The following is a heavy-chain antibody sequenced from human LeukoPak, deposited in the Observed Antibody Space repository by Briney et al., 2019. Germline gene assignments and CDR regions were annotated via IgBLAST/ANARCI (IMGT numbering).Heavy chain of an antibody. V-gene: IGHV4-39*01. CDR3: ARTRISYYYGMDV. J-gene: IGHJ6*02. CDR2: IYYSGST. Sequence: SETLSLTCSVSGGTISSANYLWGWIRQPPGKGLEWIGSIYYSGSTYYNPSLKSRVTISVDTSKNQFSLKLSSVTAADTAVYYCARTRISYYYGMDVWGQGTTVTVSS. CDR1: GGTISSANYL.